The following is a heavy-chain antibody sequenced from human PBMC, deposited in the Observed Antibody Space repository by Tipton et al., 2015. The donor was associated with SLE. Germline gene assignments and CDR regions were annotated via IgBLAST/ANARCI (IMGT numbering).Heavy chain of an antibody. CDR1: GFTFSSSW. CDR3: ARGKYYFDY. Sequence: SLRLSCAASGFTFSSSWMNWVRLAPGKGLEWVANIKEDGSEKHYVDSVKDRLTISRGNAKNSLYLQMNSLRDEDTAVYYCARGKYYFDYWGQGALVTVSS. V-gene: IGHV3-7*01. D-gene: IGHD2/OR15-2a*01. J-gene: IGHJ4*02. CDR2: IKEDGSEK.